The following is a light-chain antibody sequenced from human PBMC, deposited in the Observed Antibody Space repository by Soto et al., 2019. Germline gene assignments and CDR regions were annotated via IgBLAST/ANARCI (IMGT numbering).Light chain of an antibody. CDR1: SSNIGSNT. Sequence: QSVLTQPPSASGTPGQRVTISCSGSSSNIGSNTVNWYQQLPGTAPKLLIYSNNQRPSGVPDRFSGSKSGTSASLAISGLQSEDEADYYCAAWDDSLKGRRVVFGGGTKLTVL. CDR3: AAWDDSLKGRRVV. J-gene: IGLJ2*01. V-gene: IGLV1-44*01. CDR2: SNN.